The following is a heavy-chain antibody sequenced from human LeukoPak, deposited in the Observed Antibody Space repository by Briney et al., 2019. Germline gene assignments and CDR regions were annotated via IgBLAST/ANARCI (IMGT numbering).Heavy chain of an antibody. D-gene: IGHD3-10*01. J-gene: IGHJ4*02. Sequence: GGSLRLSCAASGFTFSSYAMHWVRQAPGKGLEYVSAISSNGGSTYYANSVKGRFTISRDNSKNTLYLQMNSLRAEDTAVYYCAKILGGNWGQGTLVTVSS. V-gene: IGHV3-64*01. CDR3: AKILGGN. CDR2: ISSNGGST. CDR1: GFTFSSYA.